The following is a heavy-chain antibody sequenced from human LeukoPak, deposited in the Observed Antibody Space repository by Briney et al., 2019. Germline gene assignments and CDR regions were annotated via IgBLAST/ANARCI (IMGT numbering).Heavy chain of an antibody. J-gene: IGHJ5*02. Sequence: GGSLRLSCAASGFTFSTYAMSWVRQAPGKGLEWVSAINSRGDNTYYADFVKGWFTISRDNSKSTVFLQMNSLRTEDTAVYYCAKDRVSPGFNLFDPWGQGTLVTVSS. CDR2: INSRGDNT. D-gene: IGHD3-16*01. CDR3: AKDRVSPGFNLFDP. CDR1: GFTFSTYA. V-gene: IGHV3-23*01.